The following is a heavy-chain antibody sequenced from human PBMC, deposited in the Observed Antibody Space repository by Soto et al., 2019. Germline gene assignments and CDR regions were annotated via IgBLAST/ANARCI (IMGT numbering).Heavy chain of an antibody. CDR2: IYYSGST. J-gene: IGHJ3*02. CDR1: GGSISSGGYY. D-gene: IGHD3-10*01. Sequence: SETLSLTCTVSGGSISSGGYYWSWIRQHPGKGLEWIGYIYYSGSTYYNPSLKSRVTISVDTSKNQFSLKLSSVTAADTAVYYCASKFGELLADAFDISGQGTMVTVSS. CDR3: ASKFGELLADAFDI. V-gene: IGHV4-31*03.